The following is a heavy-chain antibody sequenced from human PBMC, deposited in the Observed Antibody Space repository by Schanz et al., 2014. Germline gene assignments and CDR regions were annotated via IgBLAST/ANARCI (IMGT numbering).Heavy chain of an antibody. CDR3: ARRSVSPSGNSYGYVVAWFDP. Sequence: QVQLQESGPGLVKPSGTLSLTCAVSGGSISSSNWWSWVRQPPGKGLEWIGEIYHSGSTNYKPALKSRVPISAAKTKNQFSLKGGCATAADTAVYYCARRSVSPSGNSYGYVVAWFDPGGQGTLVTVSS. D-gene: IGHD5-18*01. CDR1: GGSISSSNW. CDR2: IYHSGST. V-gene: IGHV4-4*02. J-gene: IGHJ5*02.